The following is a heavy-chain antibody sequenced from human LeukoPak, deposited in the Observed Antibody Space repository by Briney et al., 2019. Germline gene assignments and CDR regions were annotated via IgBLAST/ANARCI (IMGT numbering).Heavy chain of an antibody. CDR1: GGSISSYY. CDR3: ARESNGVCRLCAIDI. CDR2: IYYSGST. V-gene: IGHV4-59*01. Sequence: SETLSLTCTVSGGSISSYYWSWIRQPPGKGLEWIGYIYYSGSTNYNPSLKSRVTISVDTSKNQFSLKLSSVTAADTAGYYCARESNGVCRLCAIDIWGQGTMVTVSS. J-gene: IGHJ3*02. D-gene: IGHD2-8*01.